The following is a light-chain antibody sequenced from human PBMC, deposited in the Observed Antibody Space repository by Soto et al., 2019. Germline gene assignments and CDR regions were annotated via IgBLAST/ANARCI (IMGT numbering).Light chain of an antibody. CDR2: GAS. CDR1: QSGSSTY. Sequence: EIVLTQSPGTLSLSPGERATLSCRASQSGSSTYIAWYQQNPGQAPRLLIYGASSRATGTPDRFSGSGSGTDFTLTISRLEPEDFAVYLCQQKGRSPPFTFGQGNKVQIK. CDR3: QQKGRSPPFT. V-gene: IGKV3-20*01. J-gene: IGKJ2*01.